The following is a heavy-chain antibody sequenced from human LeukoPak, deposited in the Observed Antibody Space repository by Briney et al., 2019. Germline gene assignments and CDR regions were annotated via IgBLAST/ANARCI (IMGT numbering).Heavy chain of an antibody. CDR1: GYTFTSYY. J-gene: IGHJ4*02. CDR2: INPSGGST. V-gene: IGHV1-46*01. D-gene: IGHD6-19*01. CDR3: ARVSSGWYLADY. Sequence: ASVKVSCKASGYTFTSYYMHWVRQAPGQGLEWMGIINPSGGSTSYAQKFQGRVTMTRDTSTSTVYMELSSLRSDDTAVYYCARVSSGWYLADYWGQGTLVTVSS.